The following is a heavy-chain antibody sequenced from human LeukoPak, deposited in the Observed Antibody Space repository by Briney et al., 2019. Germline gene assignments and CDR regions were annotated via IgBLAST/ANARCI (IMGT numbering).Heavy chain of an antibody. CDR2: ISYTGST. J-gene: IGHJ5*02. V-gene: IGHV4-59*01. CDR3: ARTIKSGNYYWFDP. D-gene: IGHD1-26*01. CDR1: GVSISNYY. Sequence: SETLSLTCTVSGVSISNYYWSWIRQPPGEGLEWIGFISYTGSTNYNPSLKSRVTVSEDTSKNQFSLKVTSVTAADTAVYYCARTIKSGNYYWFDPWGQGTLVTVSS.